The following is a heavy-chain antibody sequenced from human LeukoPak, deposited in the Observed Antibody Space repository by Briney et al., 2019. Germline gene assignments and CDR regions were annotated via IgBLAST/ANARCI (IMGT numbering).Heavy chain of an antibody. CDR2: ISGSVGGT. D-gene: IGHD1-26*01. CDR1: GFTFSSYA. CDR3: AKRQEYSGSYNAFDI. V-gene: IGHV3-23*01. J-gene: IGHJ3*02. Sequence: GGSLRLSCAASGFTFSSYAMSWVRQAPGEGLEWVSAISGSVGGTYYADSVKGRFTISRDNSKNTLYLKMNSLRAEDTAVYYCAKRQEYSGSYNAFDIWGQGTMVSVSS.